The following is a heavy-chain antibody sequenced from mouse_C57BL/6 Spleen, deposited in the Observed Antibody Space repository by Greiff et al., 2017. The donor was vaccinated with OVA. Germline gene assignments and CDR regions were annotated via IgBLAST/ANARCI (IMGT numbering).Heavy chain of an antibody. CDR1: GFTFSSYA. CDR2: ISDGGSYT. Sequence: DVKLVESGGGLVKPGGSLKLSCAASGFTFSSYAMSWVRQTPEKRLEWVATISDGGSYTYYPDNVKGRFTISRDNAKNNLYLQMSHLKSEDTAMYYCARGGASQGYFDVWGTGTTVTVSS. D-gene: IGHD3-2*02. J-gene: IGHJ1*03. CDR3: ARGGASQGYFDV. V-gene: IGHV5-4*03.